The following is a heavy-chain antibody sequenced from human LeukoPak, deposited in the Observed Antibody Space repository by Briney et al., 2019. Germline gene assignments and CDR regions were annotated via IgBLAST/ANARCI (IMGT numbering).Heavy chain of an antibody. CDR2: SYYSGST. D-gene: IGHD1/OR15-1a*01. CDR3: AIIRWKNSSYYGIIV. V-gene: IGHV4-61*01. Sequence: SETLSLTCTVCGGSVNIGSYYWGWIRQPPGKGLEWIGYSYYSGSTNYNPSLKSRVTISVDRSKNQFSLKLSSGTAADTAVYYCAIIRWKNSSYYGIIVGGQGPTVTVSS. J-gene: IGHJ6*02. CDR1: GGSVNIGSYY.